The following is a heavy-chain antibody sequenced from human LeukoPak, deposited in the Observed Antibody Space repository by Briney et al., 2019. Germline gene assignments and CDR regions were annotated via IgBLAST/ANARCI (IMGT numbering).Heavy chain of an antibody. Sequence: PGGSLRLSCAASGFTFSSYAMHWVRQAPGKGLEWVAVISYDGSNKYYADSVKGRFTISRDNSKNTLYLQMNSLRAEDTAVYYCARDRVTMVRGVIASPHFDYWGQGTLVTVSS. V-gene: IGHV3-30-3*01. D-gene: IGHD3-10*01. CDR3: ARDRVTMVRGVIASPHFDY. J-gene: IGHJ4*02. CDR1: GFTFSSYA. CDR2: ISYDGSNK.